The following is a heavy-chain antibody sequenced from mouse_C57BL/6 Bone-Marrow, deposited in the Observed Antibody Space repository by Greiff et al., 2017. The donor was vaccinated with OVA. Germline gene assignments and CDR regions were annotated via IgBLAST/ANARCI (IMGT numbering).Heavy chain of an antibody. CDR2: IYPRCGNT. Sequence: VKVVESGAELARPGASVKLSCKASGYTFTSYGISWVKQRTGQGLEWIGEIYPRCGNTYYNEKFKGKATLTADKSSSTAYMELRSLTSEDSAVYFGARSTFYYYAMDYWGQGTSVTVSS. V-gene: IGHV1-81*01. J-gene: IGHJ4*01. CDR3: ARSTFYYYAMDY. CDR1: GYTFTSYG.